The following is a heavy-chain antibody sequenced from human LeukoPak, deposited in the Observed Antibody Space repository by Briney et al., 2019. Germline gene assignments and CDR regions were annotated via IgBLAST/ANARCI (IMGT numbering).Heavy chain of an antibody. CDR1: GGSISSYY. D-gene: IGHD4-17*01. CDR2: ICYSGST. Sequence: SETLSPTCTVSGGSISSYYWSWIRQPPGKGLEWIGYICYSGSTNYNPSLKSRVTISVDTSKNQFSLKLSSVTAADTAVYYCARDLGRYGDYPPGNGMDVWGQGTTVTVSS. J-gene: IGHJ6*02. CDR3: ARDLGRYGDYPPGNGMDV. V-gene: IGHV4-59*01.